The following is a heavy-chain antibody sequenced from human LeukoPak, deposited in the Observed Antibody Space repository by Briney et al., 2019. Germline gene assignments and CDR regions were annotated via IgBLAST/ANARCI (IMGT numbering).Heavy chain of an antibody. CDR2: IKQDGSEK. CDR1: GFTFSSYW. V-gene: IGHV3-7*01. J-gene: IGHJ4*02. CDR3: ARVRSDWLFHFDY. Sequence: GGSLRLSCAASGFTFSSYWMSWVRQAPGKGLEWVANIKQDGSEKYYVDSVKGRFTISRDNAKNSLYLQMNSLRAEDTAVYYCARVRSDWLFHFDYWGQGTLVTVSS. D-gene: IGHD3/OR15-3a*01.